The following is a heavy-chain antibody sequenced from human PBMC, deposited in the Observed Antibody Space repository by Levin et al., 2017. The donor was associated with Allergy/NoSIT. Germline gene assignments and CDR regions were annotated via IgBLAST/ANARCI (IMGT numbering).Heavy chain of an antibody. CDR2: ISESGSDT. D-gene: IGHD6-19*01. CDR3: ATRERTSLAGTIDY. V-gene: IGHV3-23*01. Sequence: AGGSLRLSCAASGFTFTTYVMSWVRQAPGKGLEWVSAISESGSDTFYADSMKGRFTISRDNSKNTLYLQMNSLGAEDTAIYYCATRERTSLAGTIDYWGQGTLVTVSS. CDR1: GFTFTTYV. J-gene: IGHJ4*02.